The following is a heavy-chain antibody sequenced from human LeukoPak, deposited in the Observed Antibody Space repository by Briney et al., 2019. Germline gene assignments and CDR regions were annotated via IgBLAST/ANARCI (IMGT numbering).Heavy chain of an antibody. Sequence: GGSLRLSCAASGFTFSTYAMHWVRQAPGKGLEWVAVISYDGSSKYYADSVKGRFTISRDNSKNTLYLQMNSLRADDTAVYYCARGQNYYGSGSYYFSDYWGQGTLVTVSS. J-gene: IGHJ4*02. CDR3: ARGQNYYGSGSYYFSDY. D-gene: IGHD3-10*01. V-gene: IGHV3-30*04. CDR1: GFTFSTYA. CDR2: ISYDGSSK.